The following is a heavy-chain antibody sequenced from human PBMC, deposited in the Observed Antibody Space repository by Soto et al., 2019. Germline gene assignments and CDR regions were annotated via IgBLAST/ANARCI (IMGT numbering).Heavy chain of an antibody. CDR1: GGSFSGYY. D-gene: IGHD2-2*02. Sequence: QVQLQQWGAGLLKPSETLSLTCAVYGGSFSGYYWSWIRQPRGKGLEWIGEINHSGSTNYNPSLKSRVTISVNKCKNQVSLRLCAVTAADTAVYYCARGYCSSTGCYNYFDYWGRGTLVTVSS. CDR3: ARGYCSSTGCYNYFDY. V-gene: IGHV4-34*01. CDR2: INHSGST. J-gene: IGHJ4*02.